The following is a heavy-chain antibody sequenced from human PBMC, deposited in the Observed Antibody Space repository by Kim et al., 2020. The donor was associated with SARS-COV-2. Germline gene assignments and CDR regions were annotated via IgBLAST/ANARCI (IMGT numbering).Heavy chain of an antibody. V-gene: IGHV3-21*01. CDR3: ASYCSYGSGYSAY. J-gene: IGHJ4*02. CDR1: GFDFSVYS. CDR2: IGTAGNDI. Sequence: GGSLRLSCVASGFDFSVYSMIWVRQAPGKGLEWVSSIGTAGNDIYYGDSMKGRFTISRDNAKNSLYLQLNSLRVEDTALYYCASYCSYGSGYSAYWGQGT. D-gene: IGHD2-15*01.